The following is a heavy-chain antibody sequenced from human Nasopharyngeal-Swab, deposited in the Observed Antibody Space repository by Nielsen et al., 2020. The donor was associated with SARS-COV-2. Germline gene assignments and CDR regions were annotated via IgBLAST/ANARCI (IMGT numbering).Heavy chain of an antibody. D-gene: IGHD3-10*01. CDR2: IRSTAYGGTT. CDR3: TRDLDIPMVQGVYSYYYGMDV. J-gene: IGHJ6*02. Sequence: APGKGLERGGVIRSTAYGGTTKYAASVKGRFTIARDDSKSIAYLQLNSLKTEDTAVYYCTRDLDIPMVQGVYSYYYGMDVWGQGTTVTVSS. V-gene: IGHV3-49*02.